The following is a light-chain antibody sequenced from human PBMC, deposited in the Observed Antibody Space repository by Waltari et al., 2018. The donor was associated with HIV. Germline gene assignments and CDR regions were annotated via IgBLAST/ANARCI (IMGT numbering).Light chain of an antibody. CDR1: QGIGSD. J-gene: IGKJ2*01. CDR3: QRYDRAPYT. Sequence: DVQMTQSPSSLSASVGDRVAITCRASQGIGSDLAWYHQKPGRVPKLLIYAASTLQSGVPSRFSGSGSGTDFTLTITSLQTEDFGFYYCQRYDRAPYTFGPGTKLELK. CDR2: AAS. V-gene: IGKV1-27*01.